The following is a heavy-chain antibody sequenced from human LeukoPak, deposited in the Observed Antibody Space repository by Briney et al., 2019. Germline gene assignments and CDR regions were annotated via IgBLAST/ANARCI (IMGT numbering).Heavy chain of an antibody. J-gene: IGHJ6*03. CDR1: GGSFSGYY. CDR3: ARTTEGYCSSASCFGFSYSYYMDV. Sequence: SETLSLTCAVYGGSFSGYYWSWIRQPPGKGLEWIGNIYYSGSTYYNPSLKSRVTISVDTSKNQFSLKLSSVIAADTAVYYCARTTEGYCSSASCFGFSYSYYMDVWGKGTTVTVSS. CDR2: IYYSGST. V-gene: IGHV4-34*01. D-gene: IGHD2-2*01.